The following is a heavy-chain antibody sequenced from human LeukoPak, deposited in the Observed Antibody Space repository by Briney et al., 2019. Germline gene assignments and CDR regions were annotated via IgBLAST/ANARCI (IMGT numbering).Heavy chain of an antibody. CDR1: GFSISNSA. V-gene: IGHV3-23*01. Sequence: GGSLRLSYAASGFSISNSAMSWVRQAPGQGLEWVSLIVASSGSTFYADSVKGRFTISRDSSKNTLYLQMNSLRAEDMAVYYCAKGAYDYIEMGYFDYWGQGTLVTVSS. CDR2: IVASSGST. D-gene: IGHD5-12*01. J-gene: IGHJ4*02. CDR3: AKGAYDYIEMGYFDY.